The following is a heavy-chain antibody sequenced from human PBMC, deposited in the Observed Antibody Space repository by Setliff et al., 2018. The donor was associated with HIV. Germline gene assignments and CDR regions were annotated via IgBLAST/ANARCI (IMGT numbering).Heavy chain of an antibody. Sequence: GGSLRLSCAASGFTFSSYGMHWVRQAPGRGLEWVGYITYDGSHQFYPDSLKGRFTISRDNSKNTLYLQMNSLRPEDTALYYCAKVRALTYCRGDSCYCFDSWGQGTLVTVSS. J-gene: IGHJ4*02. CDR1: GFTFSSYG. D-gene: IGHD2-15*01. V-gene: IGHV3-30*02. CDR2: ITYDGSHQ. CDR3: AKVRALTYCRGDSCYCFDS.